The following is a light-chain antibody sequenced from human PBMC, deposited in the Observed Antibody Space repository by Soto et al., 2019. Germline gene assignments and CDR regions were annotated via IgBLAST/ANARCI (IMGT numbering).Light chain of an antibody. V-gene: IGLV1-40*01. CDR1: SSNIGAGHD. J-gene: IGLJ2*01. Sequence: QSVLTQPPSVSGAPGQRVTISCTGSSSNIGAGHDVHWYQQLPGTAPKLLIYGNSNRPSGVPDRFSGSKSGTSASLAITGLQAEDEADYYCQSYDSSLSDSGVFGGGTKVTVL. CDR2: GNS. CDR3: QSYDSSLSDSGV.